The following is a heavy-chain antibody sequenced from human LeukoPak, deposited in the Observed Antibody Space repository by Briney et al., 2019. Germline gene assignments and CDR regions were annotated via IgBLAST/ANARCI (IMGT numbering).Heavy chain of an antibody. D-gene: IGHD6-6*01. J-gene: IGHJ4*02. CDR2: IYSTGST. Sequence: PSETLSLTCTVSGGSISSYHWSWVRQPPGKGLEWIGYIYSTGSTKYNPSLKSRVTISIDTSKNQFSLNLSSVTAADTAVYYCARRGAARPFGYWGQGTLVIVSS. V-gene: IGHV4-59*12. CDR1: GGSISSYH. CDR3: ARRGAARPFGY.